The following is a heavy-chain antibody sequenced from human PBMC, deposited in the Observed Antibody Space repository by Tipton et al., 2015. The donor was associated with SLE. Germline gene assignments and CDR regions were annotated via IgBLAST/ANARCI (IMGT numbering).Heavy chain of an antibody. CDR1: GYTLTSYA. J-gene: IGHJ3*02. D-gene: IGHD3-22*01. CDR3: ARGEGYYDDIRGYYYAFVI. V-gene: IGHV7-4-1*02. CDR2: INTNTGNP. Sequence: QVQLVQSGSELKKPGASVKVSCKASGYTLTSYAMNWVRQAPGQGLEWMGWINTNTGNPAYAQGFTGRFVFSLDTSVSTTYLQISRLKAEDTSVYYCARGEGYYDDIRGYYYAFVIWGQGTMVTVSS.